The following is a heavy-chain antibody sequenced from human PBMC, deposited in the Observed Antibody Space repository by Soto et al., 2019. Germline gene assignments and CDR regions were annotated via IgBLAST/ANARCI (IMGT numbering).Heavy chain of an antibody. CDR3: AREEKKGAFDI. Sequence: GGSLRLSCAASGFTFSSYSMNWVRQAPGKGLEWVSSISSSSSYIYYADSVKGRFTISRDNAKNSLYLQMNSLRAEDTAVYYCAREEKKGAFDIWGQGTMVTVSS. CDR2: ISSSSSYI. V-gene: IGHV3-21*01. CDR1: GFTFSSYS. J-gene: IGHJ3*02.